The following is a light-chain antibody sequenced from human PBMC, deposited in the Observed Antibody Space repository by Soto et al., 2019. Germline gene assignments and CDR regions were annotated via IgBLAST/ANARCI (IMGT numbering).Light chain of an antibody. J-gene: IGKJ5*01. CDR2: GAS. Sequence: EIVLTQSPVTLSLSPGERATLSCRASQSVSSSYLAWYQQKPGQAPRLLIYGASTRATGIPDRFSGSGSGTDFTLTISRLEAEDFAVYYCQQYGTSLPFGQGTRLEIK. CDR3: QQYGTSLP. V-gene: IGKV3-20*01. CDR1: QSVSSSY.